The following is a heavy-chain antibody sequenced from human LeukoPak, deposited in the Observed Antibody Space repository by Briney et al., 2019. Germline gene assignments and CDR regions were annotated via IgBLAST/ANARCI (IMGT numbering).Heavy chain of an antibody. CDR3: ARTPYYDSSGYYPFGY. Sequence: SVKVSCKASGGTFSSYAISWVRQAPGQGLEWMGGIIPIFGTANYAQKFQGRVTMTRNTPISTAYMELSSLRSEDTAVYYCARTPYYDSSGYYPFGYWGQGTLVTVSS. CDR1: GGTFSSYA. J-gene: IGHJ4*02. CDR2: IIPIFGTA. V-gene: IGHV1-69*05. D-gene: IGHD3-22*01.